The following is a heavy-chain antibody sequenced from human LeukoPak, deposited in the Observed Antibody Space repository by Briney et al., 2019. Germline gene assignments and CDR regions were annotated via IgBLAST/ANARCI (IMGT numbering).Heavy chain of an antibody. Sequence: GGSLRLSCAASGFTFSSYSMNWARQAPGKGLEWVSSISSSSSYIYYADSVKGRFTISRDNAKNSLYLQMNSLRAEDTAVYYCARDRASLSQQWPIYYYYMDVWGKGTTVTISS. J-gene: IGHJ6*03. CDR2: ISSSSSYI. CDR1: GFTFSSYS. V-gene: IGHV3-21*01. D-gene: IGHD6-19*01. CDR3: ARDRASLSQQWPIYYYYMDV.